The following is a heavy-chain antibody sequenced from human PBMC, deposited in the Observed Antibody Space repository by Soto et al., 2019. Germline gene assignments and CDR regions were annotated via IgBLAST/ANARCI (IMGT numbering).Heavy chain of an antibody. V-gene: IGHV3-72*01. D-gene: IGHD5-12*01. CDR2: SIKKSDSYTT. CDR1: GVSFSDHT. Sequence: EVQVVESGGGLVQPGESLRLSCAASGVSFSDHTMDWVRQAPGKGLEWVGRSIKKSDSYTTPYVASVKGRFIISRDESRNSIDLQMNGLKTEDTAVYYCAVDTVGTGSFWGQGTLVIVSS. CDR3: AVDTVGTGSF. J-gene: IGHJ4*02.